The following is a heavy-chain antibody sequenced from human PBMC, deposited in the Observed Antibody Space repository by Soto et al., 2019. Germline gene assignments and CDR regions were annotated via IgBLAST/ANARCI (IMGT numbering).Heavy chain of an antibody. CDR3: EGAKDTSTIFGLVPFDH. CDR2: ISAYNGNT. Sequence: QVQLVQSGAEVKKPGASVKVSCKASGYTFTSYGISWVRQAPGQGLEWMGWISAYNGNTNYAQKLQGRVTMTTDTSARIDYIEVKRLRHEGTAVEKCEGAKDTSTIFGLVPFDHWGQADLVTVSS. V-gene: IGHV1-18*01. J-gene: IGHJ4*02. D-gene: IGHD3-3*01. CDR1: GYTFTSYG.